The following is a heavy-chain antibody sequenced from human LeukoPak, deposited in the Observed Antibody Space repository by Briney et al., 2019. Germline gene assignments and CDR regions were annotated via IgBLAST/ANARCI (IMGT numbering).Heavy chain of an antibody. D-gene: IGHD1-26*01. CDR2: IFYSGST. Sequence: SETLSLTCTVSSGSISTSNYYWGWVRQPPGKALEWIGNIFYSGSTYYSPSLKNRVTISVDTPRNQFSLKLSSVTAADTAVYHCASLRERSYYARGFDYWGRGTLVTVSS. CDR3: ASLRERSYYARGFDY. CDR1: SGSISTSNYY. J-gene: IGHJ4*02. V-gene: IGHV4-39*01.